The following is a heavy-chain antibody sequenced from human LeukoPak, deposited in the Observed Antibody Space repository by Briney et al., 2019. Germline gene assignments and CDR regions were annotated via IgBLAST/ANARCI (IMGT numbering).Heavy chain of an antibody. CDR1: GFTFRNYA. J-gene: IGHJ4*02. D-gene: IGHD6-13*01. CDR2: ISGSGGST. V-gene: IGHV3-23*01. Sequence: PGGSLRLSCAGSGFTFRNYAMTWGRQAPGKGREWGSVISGSGGSTYYADSVKGRFPISRDNAKNPLYLQMNSLRVEDTAVYYCTKGRGQQLVSDFWGQGTLVTVSS. CDR3: TKGRGQQLVSDF.